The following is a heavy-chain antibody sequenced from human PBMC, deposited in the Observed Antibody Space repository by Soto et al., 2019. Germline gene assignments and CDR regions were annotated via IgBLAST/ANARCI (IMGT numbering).Heavy chain of an antibody. D-gene: IGHD6-19*01. J-gene: IGHJ3*01. CDR2: ISETGGNT. V-gene: IGHV3-23*01. Sequence: GSXRLSCSASGLTFANYAMDWVRQAPGKGLEWVSVISETGGNTYYADSVKGRFTTSRDNSRNTLYLQMNSLRGEDTAIYYCVKEGSGWYSRGCFDLWGRGTMV. CDR1: GLTFANYA. CDR3: VKEGSGWYSRGCFDL.